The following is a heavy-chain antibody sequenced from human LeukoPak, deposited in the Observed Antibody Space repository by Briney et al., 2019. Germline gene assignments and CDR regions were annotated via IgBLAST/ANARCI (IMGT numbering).Heavy chain of an antibody. Sequence: PGGSLRLSCAASGFTFSSYSMNWVRQAPGKGLEWVSSSSSGTTYKYYADSVKGRFTISRDNAKNSLYLQMNSLRVEDTAVYYCARDSFSGYVDYWGQGTLVTVSS. CDR1: GFTFSSYS. J-gene: IGHJ4*02. V-gene: IGHV3-21*01. D-gene: IGHD1-26*01. CDR3: ARDSFSGYVDY. CDR2: SSSGTTYK.